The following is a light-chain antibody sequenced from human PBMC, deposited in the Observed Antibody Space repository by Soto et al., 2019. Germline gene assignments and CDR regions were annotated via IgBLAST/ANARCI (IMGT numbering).Light chain of an antibody. CDR2: TTS. V-gene: IGKV3-11*01. CDR1: QSVSKS. CDR3: QQGNNWPLFT. Sequence: EIVLTQSPGTLSLSPGERATLSCRASQSVSKSLAWYQQKPGQAPRLLIYTTSNRATGIPARFSGSGSRTDFTLTISSLEPEDFAVYYCQQGNNWPLFTFGPGTKVDI. J-gene: IGKJ3*01.